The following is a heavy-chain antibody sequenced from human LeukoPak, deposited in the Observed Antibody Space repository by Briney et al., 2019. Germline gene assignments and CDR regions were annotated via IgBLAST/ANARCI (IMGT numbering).Heavy chain of an antibody. CDR3: AIQKYSSGWYGWFDP. CDR2: IYPGDSDT. Sequence: GEALQISFKGSGYSFTSYWIGWGRQMPGKGREWMGIIYPGDSDTRYSPSFQGQVTISADKSISTAYLQSSSLKASHTAMYYCAIQKYSSGWYGWFDPWGQGTLVTVSS. J-gene: IGHJ5*02. D-gene: IGHD6-19*01. CDR1: GYSFTSYW. V-gene: IGHV5-51*01.